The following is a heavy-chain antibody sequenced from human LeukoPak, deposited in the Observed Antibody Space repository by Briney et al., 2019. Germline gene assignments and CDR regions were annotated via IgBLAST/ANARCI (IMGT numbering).Heavy chain of an antibody. V-gene: IGHV4-39*07. D-gene: IGHD2-15*01. J-gene: IGHJ6*02. CDR2: IYYSGST. CDR3: ARGQDNRSGGSNLNYGMDV. CDR1: GGSISSSSYY. Sequence: NPSETLSLTCTVSGGSISSSSYYWGWIRQPPGKGLEWIGSIYYSGSTYYNPSLKSRVTISVDTSKNQFSLKLSSVTAADTAVYYCARGQDNRSGGSNLNYGMDVWGQGTTVTVSS.